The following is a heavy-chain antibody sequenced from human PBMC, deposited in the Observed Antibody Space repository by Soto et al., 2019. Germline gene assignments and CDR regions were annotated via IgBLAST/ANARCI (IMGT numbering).Heavy chain of an antibody. V-gene: IGHV3-30-3*01. J-gene: IGHJ4*02. CDR2: ISNDGSNR. D-gene: IGHD2-15*01. CDR3: ARGNIVVNGRVDY. CDR1: GFIFSKYA. Sequence: QVQLVESGGGVVQPGGSLRLSCVASGFIFSKYAIYWVRQAPGKGPDWVAVISNDGSNRDYADSVKGRFTISRDNSKNTLYLQMNSLKPEDTAMYFCARGNIVVNGRVDYWGQGTLVTLS.